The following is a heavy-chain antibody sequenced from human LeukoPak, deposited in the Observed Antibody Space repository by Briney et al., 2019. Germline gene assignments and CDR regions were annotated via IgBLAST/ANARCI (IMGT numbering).Heavy chain of an antibody. V-gene: IGHV1-69*05. J-gene: IGHJ4*02. CDR3: ARDPWAPYYGSGSYSEKGLDY. CDR2: IIPIFGTA. Sequence: ASVKASCKASGGTFSSYAISWVRQAPGQGLEWMGRIIPIFGTANYAQKFQGRVTITTDESTSTAYMELSSLRSEDTAVYYCARDPWAPYYGSGSYSEKGLDYWGQGTLVTVSS. CDR1: GGTFSSYA. D-gene: IGHD3-10*01.